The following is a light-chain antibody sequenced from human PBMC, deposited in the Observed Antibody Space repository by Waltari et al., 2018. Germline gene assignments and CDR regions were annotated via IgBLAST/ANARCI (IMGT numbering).Light chain of an antibody. CDR2: AVT. Sequence: QSALTQPPSASGSPGQSVTIPCTGTSRDIGSYNFVSWYQQPAGRAPKLLIHAVTNWPYGVPSRFSGSKSGNVASLTVSGLQAEDEADYYCSSYADTNTVVFGGGTKLTVL. CDR3: SSYADTNTVV. CDR1: SRDIGSYNF. V-gene: IGLV2-8*01. J-gene: IGLJ2*01.